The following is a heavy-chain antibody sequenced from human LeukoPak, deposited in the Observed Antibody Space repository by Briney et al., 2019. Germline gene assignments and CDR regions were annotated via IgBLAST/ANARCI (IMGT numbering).Heavy chain of an antibody. J-gene: IGHJ4*02. V-gene: IGHV3-30*04. CDR3: ASRHYDFGYY. Sequence: GRSLRLSCAASGCTFSSYPTHWVRQAPGKGLEWVAVISYDGSNKYYGDSVKGRFTISRDNSKNTLYLQMNSLRAEDTAVYYCASRHYDFGYYWGQGTLVTVSS. CDR1: GCTFSSYP. CDR2: ISYDGSNK. D-gene: IGHD4-17*01.